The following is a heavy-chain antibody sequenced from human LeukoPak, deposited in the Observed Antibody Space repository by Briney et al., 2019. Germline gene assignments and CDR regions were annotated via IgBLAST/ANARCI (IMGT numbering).Heavy chain of an antibody. CDR1: GGSISSYY. CDR2: IYYSGST. J-gene: IGHJ6*02. D-gene: IGHD3-10*01. V-gene: IGHV4-59*01. Sequence: SETLSLTCTVSGGSISSYYWSWIRQPPGKGLEWIGYIYYSGSTNYNPSLKSRVTISVDTSKNQFSLKLSSVTAADTAVYYCARGALGMVRGVNYYYGMDVWGQGTTVTVSS. CDR3: ARGALGMVRGVNYYYGMDV.